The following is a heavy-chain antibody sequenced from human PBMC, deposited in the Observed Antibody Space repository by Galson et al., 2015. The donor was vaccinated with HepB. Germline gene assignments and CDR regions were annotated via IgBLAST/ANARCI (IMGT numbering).Heavy chain of an antibody. CDR1: GFTFSNYN. CDR3: ARPLYSGSYYGHDAFDI. J-gene: IGHJ3*02. V-gene: IGHV3-48*02. D-gene: IGHD1-26*01. Sequence: SLRLSCAASGFTFSNYNMNWVRQAPGKGLEWVSYISNSSSTIYYADSVKGRFTISRDNAKSSLYLQMNSLRDEDTAVYYCARPLYSGSYYGHDAFDIWGQGTMVTVSS. CDR2: ISNSSSTI.